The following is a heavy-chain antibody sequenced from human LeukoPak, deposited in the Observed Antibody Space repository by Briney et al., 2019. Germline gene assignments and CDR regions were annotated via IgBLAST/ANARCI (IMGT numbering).Heavy chain of an antibody. J-gene: IGHJ3*02. CDR2: IYPGDSDT. CDR1: GYSFTSYW. D-gene: IGHD6-6*01. V-gene: IGHV5-51*01. Sequence: GESLKISCKGSGYSFTSYWIGWVRQMPGKGLEWMGIIYPGDSDTRYSPSFQGQVTISADKSISTAYLQWSSLKASDTAMYYCAGRHSAQSPLNDAFDIWGQGTMVTVSS. CDR3: AGRHSAQSPLNDAFDI.